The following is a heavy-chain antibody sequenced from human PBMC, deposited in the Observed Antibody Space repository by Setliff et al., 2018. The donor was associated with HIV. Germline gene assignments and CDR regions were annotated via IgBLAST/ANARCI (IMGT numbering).Heavy chain of an antibody. V-gene: IGHV7-4-1*02. D-gene: IGHD2-21*02. CDR1: GYTFTDYG. CDR2: INTNTGSP. CDR3: TRDLTRTVMTREGPSYYYYYMDV. J-gene: IGHJ6*03. Sequence: ASVKVSCKASGYTFTDYGMNWVRQAPGQGLEWMGWINTNTGSPTYARGFTGRFAFSLDTSISTTYLQINSLEAEDTAVYYCTRDLTRTVMTREGPSYYYYYMDVWGKGTTVTVSS.